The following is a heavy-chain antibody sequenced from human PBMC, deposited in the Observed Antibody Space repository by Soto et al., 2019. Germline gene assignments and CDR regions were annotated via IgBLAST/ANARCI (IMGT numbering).Heavy chain of an antibody. Sequence: QVQLVESGGGVVQPGRSLRLSCAASGFTFSNYAMHWVRQAPGKGLEWVAVISYDGSDRYYADYVKGRFTISRDNSKSTLNMQMNSLRADATAVYYCANALGELSPESYDYWGQGTLITVSS. V-gene: IGHV3-30*18. J-gene: IGHJ4*02. CDR2: ISYDGSDR. D-gene: IGHD3-16*02. CDR3: ANALGELSPESYDY. CDR1: GFTFSNYA.